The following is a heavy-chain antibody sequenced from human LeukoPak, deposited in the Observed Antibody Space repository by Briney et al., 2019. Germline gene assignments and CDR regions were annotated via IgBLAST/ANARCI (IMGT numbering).Heavy chain of an antibody. CDR1: GGSFSGYY. J-gene: IGHJ4*02. CDR3: ARVVVTAIFDY. Sequence: SETLSLTCAVYGGSFSGYYWSWIRQPPGKGLEWIGEINHSGSTNYNPSLKSRVTISVDTSKNQFSLKLSSVTAADTAVYYCARVVVTAIFDYWGQGTLVTVSS. CDR2: INHSGST. V-gene: IGHV4-34*01. D-gene: IGHD2-21*02.